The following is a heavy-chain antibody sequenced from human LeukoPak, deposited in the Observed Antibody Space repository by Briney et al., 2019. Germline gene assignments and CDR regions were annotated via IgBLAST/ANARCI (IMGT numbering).Heavy chain of an antibody. J-gene: IGHJ4*02. CDR1: GGSISSGTYY. V-gene: IGHV4-61*02. D-gene: IGHD3-9*01. CDR2: IYTSGTT. Sequence: PSQTLSLTCTVSGGSISSGTYYWSWIRQPAGKGLEWIGRIYTSGTTNYNPSLKSRVTISVDTSKNQFSLKLRSVTAADTAVYYCAALSPGYLNYWGQGTLVTVSS. CDR3: AALSPGYLNY.